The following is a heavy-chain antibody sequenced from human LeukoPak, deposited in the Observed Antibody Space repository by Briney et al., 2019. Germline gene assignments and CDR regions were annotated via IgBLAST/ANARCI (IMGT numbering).Heavy chain of an antibody. Sequence: GESLKISCKGSGYSFTSHWIGWVRQMSGKGLEWMGIIYPGDSDTRYRPSFQGQVTISADKSINTAYLQWSSLKVSDSAMYCCARGESAVGHLEAFDIWGQGTLVTVSS. V-gene: IGHV5-51*01. CDR2: IYPGDSDT. D-gene: IGHD6-13*01. J-gene: IGHJ3*02. CDR1: GYSFTSHW. CDR3: ARGESAVGHLEAFDI.